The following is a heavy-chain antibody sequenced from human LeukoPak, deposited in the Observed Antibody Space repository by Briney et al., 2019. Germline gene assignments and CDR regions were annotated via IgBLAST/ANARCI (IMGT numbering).Heavy chain of an antibody. CDR3: SRENGAFSPFGY. J-gene: IGHJ4*02. CDR1: GGSFSGYY. D-gene: IGHD2-8*01. V-gene: IGHV4-34*01. Sequence: SETLSLTCAVYGGSFSGYYLSWIRQPPGKGLEWIGEINHSGSTNYNPSLKSRVTISVDTSKNQFSLKLSSVTAADTAVYYCSRENGAFSPFGYWGQGILVTV. CDR2: INHSGST.